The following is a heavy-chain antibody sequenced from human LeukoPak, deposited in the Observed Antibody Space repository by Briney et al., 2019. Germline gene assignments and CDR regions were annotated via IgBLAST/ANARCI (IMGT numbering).Heavy chain of an antibody. CDR2: INHSGST. V-gene: IGHV4-34*01. Sequence: SETLSLTCAVYGGSFSGYYWSWIRQPPGKGLEWIGEINHSGSTNYNPSLKSRVTISVDTSKNQFSLKLTSVTAADTAVYYCARDRGDGYDYFWDYWGQGTLVTVSS. CDR3: ARDRGDGYDYFWDY. J-gene: IGHJ4*02. CDR1: GGSFSGYY. D-gene: IGHD5-12*01.